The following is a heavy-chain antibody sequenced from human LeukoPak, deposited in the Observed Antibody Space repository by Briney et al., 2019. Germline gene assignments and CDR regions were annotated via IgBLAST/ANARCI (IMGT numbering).Heavy chain of an antibody. CDR1: GFTFSSYA. CDR2: ISGSGGST. CDR3: ARDGYDSNGHPGY. J-gene: IGHJ4*02. Sequence: PGGSLRLSCAASGFTFSSYAMSWVRQAPGKGLEWVSAISGSGGSTYYADSVKGRFTIPRDNSKNTLYLQMNSLRAEDTAVYYCARDGYDSNGHPGYWGQGTLVTVSS. V-gene: IGHV3-23*01. D-gene: IGHD3-22*01.